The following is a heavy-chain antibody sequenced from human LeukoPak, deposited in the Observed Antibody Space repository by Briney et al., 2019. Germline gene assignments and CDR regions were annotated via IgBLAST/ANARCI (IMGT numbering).Heavy chain of an antibody. CDR1: GGTFSSYA. J-gene: IGHJ2*01. V-gene: IGHV1-69*13. CDR3: ARNPDEHWLDESENWYFDL. Sequence: GASVKVPCKASGGTFSSYAISWVRQAPGQGLEWMGGIIPIFGTANYAQKLQGRVTITADESTSTAYMELSSLRSEGTAVYYCARNPDEHWLDESENWYFDLWGSGTLVTVSS. D-gene: IGHD6-19*01. CDR2: IIPIFGTA.